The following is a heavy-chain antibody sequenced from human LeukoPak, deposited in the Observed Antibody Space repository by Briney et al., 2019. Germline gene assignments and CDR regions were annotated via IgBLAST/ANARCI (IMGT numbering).Heavy chain of an antibody. J-gene: IGHJ4*02. CDR2: IYYSGST. V-gene: IGHV4-39*01. CDR1: GGSISSSSYY. CDR3: ASPDSSGWAKGDY. Sequence: PSETLSLTCPVSGGSISSSSYYWGWIRQPPGTGLEWIGSIYYSGSTYYNPSLKSRVTISVDTSKNQFSLKLSSVTAADTAVYYCASPDSSGWAKGDYWGQGTLVTVSS. D-gene: IGHD6-19*01.